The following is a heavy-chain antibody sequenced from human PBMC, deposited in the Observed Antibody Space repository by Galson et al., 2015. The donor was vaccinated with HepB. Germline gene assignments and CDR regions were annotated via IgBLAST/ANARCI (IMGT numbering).Heavy chain of an antibody. Sequence: SVKVSCKASGFTFTSSAVQWVRQARGQRLEWIGWIVVGSGNTNYAQKFQERVTITRDMSTSTAYMELSSLRSEGTAVYYCAADMKSADTFGTGYYYYYGMDVWGQGTTVTVSS. CDR2: IVVGSGNT. V-gene: IGHV1-58*01. CDR3: AADMKSADTFGTGYYYYYGMDV. J-gene: IGHJ6*02. CDR1: GFTFTSSA. D-gene: IGHD3-16*01.